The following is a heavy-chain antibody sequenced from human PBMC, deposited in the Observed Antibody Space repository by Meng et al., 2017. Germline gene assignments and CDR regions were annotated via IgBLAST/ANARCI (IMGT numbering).Heavy chain of an antibody. V-gene: IGHV3-11*01. J-gene: IGHJ4*02. CDR3: ARGHYYHDRSGYNDY. CDR1: GFTFSDYY. Sequence: GESLKISCAASGFTFSDYYMSWIRQAPGKGLEWVSYMSQSGITIYYADSVKGRFTISRDNAKNSLYLQMNSLRAEDTAVYYCARGHYYHDRSGYNDYWGRGTLVTVSS. CDR2: MSQSGITI. D-gene: IGHD3-22*01.